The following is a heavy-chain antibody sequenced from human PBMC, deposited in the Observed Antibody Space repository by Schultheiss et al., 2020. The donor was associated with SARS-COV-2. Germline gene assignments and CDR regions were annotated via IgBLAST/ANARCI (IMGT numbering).Heavy chain of an antibody. V-gene: IGHV4-31*03. CDR2: IYYSGST. CDR3: ARDRRYCSSTSCYDPYYYYGMDV. Sequence: SETLSLTCTVSGGSISSGGYYWSWIRQHPGKGLEWIGYIYYSGSTYYNPSLKSRVTISVDTSKNQFSLKLSSVTAADTAVYYCARDRRYCSSTSCYDPYYYYGMDVWGQGTTVTVSS. D-gene: IGHD2-2*01. CDR1: GGSISSGGYY. J-gene: IGHJ6*02.